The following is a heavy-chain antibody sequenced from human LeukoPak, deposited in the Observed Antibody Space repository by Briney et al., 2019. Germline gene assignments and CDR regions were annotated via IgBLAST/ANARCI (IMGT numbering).Heavy chain of an antibody. Sequence: PSETLSLTCAVYGGSFSGYYWSWIRQPPGKGLEWIGEINHSGSTNYNPSLKSRVTISVDTSKNQFSLKLSSVTAADTAVYYCAREPAYGEGAIYYFDYWGQGTLVTVSS. V-gene: IGHV4-34*01. D-gene: IGHD1-26*01. CDR3: AREPAYGEGAIYYFDY. CDR2: INHSGST. CDR1: GGSFSGYY. J-gene: IGHJ4*02.